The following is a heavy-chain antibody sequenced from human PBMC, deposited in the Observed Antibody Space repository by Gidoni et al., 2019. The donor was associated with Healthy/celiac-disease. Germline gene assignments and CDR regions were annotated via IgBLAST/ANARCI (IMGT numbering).Heavy chain of an antibody. CDR1: GFTFSSYD. CDR2: IGTAGDT. D-gene: IGHD6-13*01. V-gene: IGHV3-13*01. Sequence: EVQLVESGGGLVQPGGSLRLSCAASGFTFSSYDMHWVRQATGTGLEWVSAIGTAGDTYYPGSVKGRFTISRENAKNSLYLQMNSLRAGDTAVYYCARVSIAAAGAIFDYWGQGTLVTVSS. CDR3: ARVSIAAAGAIFDY. J-gene: IGHJ4*02.